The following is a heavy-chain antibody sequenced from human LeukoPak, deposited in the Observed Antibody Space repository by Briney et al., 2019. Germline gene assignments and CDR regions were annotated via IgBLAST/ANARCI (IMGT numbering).Heavy chain of an antibody. V-gene: IGHV1-18*01. D-gene: IGHD6-6*01. Sequence: ASVKVSCKASGYTFTSYGISWVRQAPGQGLEWMGWISAYNGNTNYAQKLQGRVTMTTDTSTSTAYMELSRLRSDDTAVYYCARLKIAARVFDYWGQGTLVTVSS. CDR3: ARLKIAARVFDY. J-gene: IGHJ4*02. CDR2: ISAYNGNT. CDR1: GYTFTSYG.